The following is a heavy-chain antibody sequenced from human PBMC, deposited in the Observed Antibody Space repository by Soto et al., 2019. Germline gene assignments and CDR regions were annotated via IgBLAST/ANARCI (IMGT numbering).Heavy chain of an antibody. Sequence: GASVKVSCKASGYTFTSYGISWVRQAPGQGLEWVGWISAHNGDTRYAQNLQGRITMTTDTFTNTAYMELTSLTPDDTAVYYRARDWSRYYDSSGLMWFYWGQGTLVTVSS. CDR1: GYTFTSYG. D-gene: IGHD3-22*01. J-gene: IGHJ4*02. CDR2: ISAHNGDT. V-gene: IGHV1-18*01. CDR3: ARDWSRYYDSSGLMWFY.